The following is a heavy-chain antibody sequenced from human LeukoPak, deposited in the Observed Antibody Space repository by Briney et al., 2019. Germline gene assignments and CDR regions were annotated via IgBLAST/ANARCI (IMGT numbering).Heavy chain of an antibody. Sequence: GGSLRLSCEGSGFSFSSYWMTWVRQLPGKGPEGVADIRQDERERYFADSVKGRFTISRDNAKKSVYLHMSSLRAEDTALYYCARLSAYYYGSYFYYYMDVWGKGTTVTVSS. J-gene: IGHJ6*03. CDR2: IRQDERER. V-gene: IGHV3-7*01. CDR3: ARLSAYYYGSYFYYYMDV. CDR1: GFSFSSYW. D-gene: IGHD3-10*01.